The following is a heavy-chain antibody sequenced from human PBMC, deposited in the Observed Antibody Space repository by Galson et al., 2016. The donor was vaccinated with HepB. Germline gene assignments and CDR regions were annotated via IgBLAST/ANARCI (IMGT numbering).Heavy chain of an antibody. Sequence: SLRLSCAASGFIFSDYGMHWVRQAPGKGLEWVAVIWNDGSNKYYADSVKGRFTISRDSSKNTLDLQVNILKVEDTAVYYCVRDKEGGYGFDYWGQGILVTGSS. V-gene: IGHV3-33*01. CDR2: IWNDGSNK. CDR3: VRDKEGGYGFDY. CDR1: GFIFSDYG. J-gene: IGHJ4*01. D-gene: IGHD5-12*01.